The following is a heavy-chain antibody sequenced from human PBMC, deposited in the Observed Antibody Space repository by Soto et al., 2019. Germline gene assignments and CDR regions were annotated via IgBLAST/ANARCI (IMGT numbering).Heavy chain of an antibody. CDR2: ISWNSGSI. D-gene: IGHD4-17*01. Sequence: LRLSCAASGFTFDDYAMHWVRQAPGKGLEWVSGISWNSGSIGYADSVKGRFTISRDNAKNSLYLQMNSLRAEDTALYYCAKDGIYGDYVFDYWGQGTLVTVSS. CDR3: AKDGIYGDYVFDY. V-gene: IGHV3-9*01. CDR1: GFTFDDYA. J-gene: IGHJ4*02.